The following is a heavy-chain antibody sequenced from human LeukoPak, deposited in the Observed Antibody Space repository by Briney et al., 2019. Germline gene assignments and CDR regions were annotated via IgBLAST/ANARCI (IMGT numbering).Heavy chain of an antibody. CDR3: AREEIGIDV. CDR2: ISSSSYI. J-gene: IGHJ6*02. Sequence: VGSLRLSCAASGFTFSSYSMNWVRQAPGKGLEWVSSISSSSYIYYADSAKGRFTISRDNAKNSLYLQMNSLRAEDTAVYYCAREEIGIDVWGQGTTVTVSS. CDR1: GFTFSSYS. D-gene: IGHD1-26*01. V-gene: IGHV3-21*01.